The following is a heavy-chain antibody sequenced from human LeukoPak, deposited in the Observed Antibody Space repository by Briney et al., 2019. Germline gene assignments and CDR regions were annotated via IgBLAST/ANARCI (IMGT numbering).Heavy chain of an antibody. Sequence: SETLSLTCTVSGDSISSYYWSWIRQPPGKGLEWIGYIYYSGSTNYNPSLKSRVTISVDTSKDQFSLKLSSVTAADTAVYYCARVPGYDPPVWGQGTTVTVSS. CDR1: GDSISSYY. CDR2: IYYSGST. J-gene: IGHJ6*02. V-gene: IGHV4-59*01. CDR3: ARVPGYDPPV. D-gene: IGHD5-12*01.